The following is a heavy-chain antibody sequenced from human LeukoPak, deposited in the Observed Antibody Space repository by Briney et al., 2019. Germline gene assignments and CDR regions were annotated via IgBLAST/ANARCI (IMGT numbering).Heavy chain of an antibody. Sequence: SETLSLTCTVSGGSIRSGGYYWGWIRQPPGKGLERIGTIYYSGTTYYNPSLKSRVTISVDTSKNQFSLKLSSVTAADTAVYYCVTVADAVSWFDPWGQGTLVTVSS. J-gene: IGHJ5*02. CDR3: VTVADAVSWFDP. D-gene: IGHD6-19*01. CDR2: IYYSGTT. CDR1: GGSIRSGGYY. V-gene: IGHV4-39*01.